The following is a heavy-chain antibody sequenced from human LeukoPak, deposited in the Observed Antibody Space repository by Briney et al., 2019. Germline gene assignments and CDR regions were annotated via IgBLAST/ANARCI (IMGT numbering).Heavy chain of an antibody. Sequence: PSETLSLTCTVSGGSFSTSDYYWGWIRQPPGKGLEWIGSIYYSGSTHYNSSLKSRVTISVDTSKNQFSLKLSSVTAADTAVYYCARQQAFGYCSTTNCYMGYFQHWGQGTLVTVSS. CDR2: IYYSGST. D-gene: IGHD2-2*02. J-gene: IGHJ1*01. CDR3: ARQQAFGYCSTTNCYMGYFQH. V-gene: IGHV4-39*01. CDR1: GGSFSTSDYY.